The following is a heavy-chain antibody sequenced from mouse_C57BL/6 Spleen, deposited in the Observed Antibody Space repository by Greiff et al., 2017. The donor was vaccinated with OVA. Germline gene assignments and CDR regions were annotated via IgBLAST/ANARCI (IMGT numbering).Heavy chain of an antibody. CDR1: GYTFTSYW. V-gene: IGHV1-55*01. CDR2: IYPGSGST. CDR3: ARVYGSSAYYAMDY. D-gene: IGHD1-1*01. Sequence: QVQLQQSGAEFVKPGASVKMSCKASGYTFTSYWITWVKQRPGQGLEWIGDIYPGSGSTNYNEKFKSKATLTVDTSSSTAYMQLSSLTSEDSAIYYCARVYGSSAYYAMDYWGQGTSVTVSS. J-gene: IGHJ4*01.